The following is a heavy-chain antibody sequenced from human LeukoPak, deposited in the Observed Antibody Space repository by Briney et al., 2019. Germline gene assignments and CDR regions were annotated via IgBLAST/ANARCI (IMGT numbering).Heavy chain of an antibody. Sequence: GGSLRLSCAASGFTVSSNYMSWVRQAPGKGLEWVSVIYSGGSTYYADSVKGRFTISRDNSKNTLYLQMKSLRAADTAVYYCAKDLGGYGMDVWGQGTTVTVSS. V-gene: IGHV3-53*05. CDR3: AKDLGGYGMDV. CDR1: GFTVSSNY. CDR2: IYSGGST. J-gene: IGHJ6*02. D-gene: IGHD1-26*01.